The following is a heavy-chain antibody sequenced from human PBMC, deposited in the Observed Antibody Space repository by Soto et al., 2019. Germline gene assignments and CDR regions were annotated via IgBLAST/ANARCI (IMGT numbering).Heavy chain of an antibody. D-gene: IGHD6-6*01. V-gene: IGHV1-69*06. CDR2: IIPIFGTA. J-gene: IGHJ6*02. CDR3: ASWRDSSSSDYYYYYGMDG. Sequence: QVQLVQSGAEVKKPGSSVKVSCKASGGTFSSYAISWVRQAPGQGLAWMGGIIPIFGTANDAQKFQGRVTLTADKSQSSAYMERSSLRSEDTAVYYCASWRDSSSSDYYYYYGMDGWGLGTTVTVSS. CDR1: GGTFSSYA.